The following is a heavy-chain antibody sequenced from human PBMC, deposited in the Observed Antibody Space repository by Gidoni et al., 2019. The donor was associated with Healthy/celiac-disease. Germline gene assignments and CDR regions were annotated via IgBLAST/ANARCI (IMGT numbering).Heavy chain of an antibody. CDR2: IKQDGSEK. CDR3: ARDGAGYSYGSRDH. D-gene: IGHD5-18*01. Sequence: EVQLVESGGGLVQPGGSLRLSCAASGFTFSSYWMSWVRQAPGKGLEGVANIKQDGSEKYYVDSVKGRFTISGDNAKNSLYLQMNSLRAEDTAVYYCARDGAGYSYGSRDHWGQGTLVTVSS. CDR1: GFTFSSYW. J-gene: IGHJ4*02. V-gene: IGHV3-7*03.